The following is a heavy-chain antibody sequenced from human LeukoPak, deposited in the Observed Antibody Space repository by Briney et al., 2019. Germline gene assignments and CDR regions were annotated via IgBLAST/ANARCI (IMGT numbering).Heavy chain of an antibody. CDR1: GGSFSGYY. V-gene: IGHV4-34*01. CDR3: ARVSYGYCSSTSCPNKYYYYSMDV. Sequence: PSETLSLTCAVYGGSFSGYYWSWIRQPPGKGLEWIGEINHSGSTNYNPSLKSRVTISVDTSKNQFSLKLSSVTAADTAVYYCARVSYGYCSSTSCPNKYYYYSMDVWGQGTTVTVSS. D-gene: IGHD2-2*01. CDR2: INHSGST. J-gene: IGHJ6*02.